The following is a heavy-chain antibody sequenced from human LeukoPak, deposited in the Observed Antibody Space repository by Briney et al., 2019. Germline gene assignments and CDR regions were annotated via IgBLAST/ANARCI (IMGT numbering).Heavy chain of an antibody. Sequence: GGSLRLSRAASGFTFSSYEMNWVRQAPGKGLEWVSYISSSGSTIYYADSVKGRFTISRDNAKNSLYLQMNSLRAEDTAVYYCASYIGMATSPNDYWGQGTLVTVSS. D-gene: IGHD5-12*01. CDR1: GFTFSSYE. CDR3: ASYIGMATSPNDY. V-gene: IGHV3-48*03. CDR2: ISSSGSTI. J-gene: IGHJ4*02.